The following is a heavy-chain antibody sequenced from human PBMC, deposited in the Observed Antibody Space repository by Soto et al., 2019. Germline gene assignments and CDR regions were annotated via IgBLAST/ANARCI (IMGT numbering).Heavy chain of an antibody. V-gene: IGHV1-58*01. CDR2: IVVGSGNT. J-gene: IGHJ6*02. Sequence: GASVKVSCKASGFTFTSSAVQWVRQARGQRLEWIGWIVVGSGNTNYAQKFQERVTITRDMSTSTAYMELSSLRSEDTAVYYCAAAYPYSPYYYGMDVWGQGTTVTAP. D-gene: IGHD4-4*01. CDR3: AAAYPYSPYYYGMDV. CDR1: GFTFTSSA.